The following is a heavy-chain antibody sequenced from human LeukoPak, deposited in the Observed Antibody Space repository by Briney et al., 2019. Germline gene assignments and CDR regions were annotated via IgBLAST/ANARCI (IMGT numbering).Heavy chain of an antibody. D-gene: IGHD2-21*02. CDR2: IKSKTDGGTT. CDR1: ELTVSDNH. J-gene: IGHJ6*02. V-gene: IGHV3-15*01. Sequence: GGSLRLSCTSSELTVSDNHMSWVRQAPGEGLEWVGRIKSKTDGGTTDYAAPVKGRFTISRDDSKNTLYLQMNSLKTEDTAVYYCTTDRDGYYYYYGMDVWGQGTTVTVSS. CDR3: TTDRDGYYYYYGMDV.